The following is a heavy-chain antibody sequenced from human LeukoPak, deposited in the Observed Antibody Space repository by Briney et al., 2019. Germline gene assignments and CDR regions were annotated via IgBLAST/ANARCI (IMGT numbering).Heavy chain of an antibody. CDR3: ARGAYGSGSYSFPHSDTYDY. J-gene: IGHJ4*02. V-gene: IGHV3-33*01. CDR1: GFTFSSYG. Sequence: PGGSLRLSCAASGFTFSSYGMHWVRQAPGKGLEWVAVIWYDGSNKYYADSVKGRFTISRDNSKNTLYLQMNSLRAEDTAVYYCARGAYGSGSYSFPHSDTYDYWGQGTLVTVSS. CDR2: IWYDGSNK. D-gene: IGHD3-10*01.